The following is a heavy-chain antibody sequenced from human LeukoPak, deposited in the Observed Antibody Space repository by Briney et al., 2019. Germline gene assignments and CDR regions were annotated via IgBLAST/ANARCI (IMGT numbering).Heavy chain of an antibody. CDR3: ARQTLYSYGLLHDAFDI. Sequence: GGSLRLSCAASGFTVSSNYMSWVRQAPGKGLEWVSVIYSGGSTYYADSVKGRFTISRDNSKNTLYLQMNSLRAEDTAVYYCARQTLYSYGLLHDAFDIWGQGTMVTVSS. J-gene: IGHJ3*02. CDR1: GFTVSSNY. D-gene: IGHD5-18*01. CDR2: IYSGGST. V-gene: IGHV3-66*04.